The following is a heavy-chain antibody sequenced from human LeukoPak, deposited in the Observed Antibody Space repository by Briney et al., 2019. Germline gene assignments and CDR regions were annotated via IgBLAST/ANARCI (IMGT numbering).Heavy chain of an antibody. CDR2: INHSGST. V-gene: IGHV4-34*01. CDR3: ARLRGYTDGNPGY. Sequence: MPSETLSLTCAVYGGSFSGYYWSWIRQPPAKGLELIGEINHSGSTNYNPSLKSRVTITVDTSKNQFSLKLSSVTAADTALYYCARLRGYTDGNPGYWGQGSLVTVSS. CDR1: GGSFSGYY. J-gene: IGHJ4*02. D-gene: IGHD5-12*01.